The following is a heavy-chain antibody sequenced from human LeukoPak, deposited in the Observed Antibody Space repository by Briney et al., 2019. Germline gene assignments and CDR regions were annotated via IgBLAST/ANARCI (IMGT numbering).Heavy chain of an antibody. CDR2: IYYSGST. J-gene: IGHJ4*02. CDR1: GGSISSSSYY. V-gene: IGHV4-39*01. Sequence: SETLSLTCTVSGGSISSSSYYWGWIRQPPGKGLEWIGSIYYSGSTYYNPSLKSRVTISVDTSKNQFSLKLSSVTAADTAVYYCAGYGSGKYYFDYWGQGTLLTVSS. D-gene: IGHD3-10*01. CDR3: AGYGSGKYYFDY.